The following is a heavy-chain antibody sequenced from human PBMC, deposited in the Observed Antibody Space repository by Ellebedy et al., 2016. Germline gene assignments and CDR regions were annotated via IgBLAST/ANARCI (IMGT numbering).Heavy chain of an antibody. CDR2: IIPILGIA. D-gene: IGHD3-16*01. Sequence: ASVKVSCKASGGPFSSYAISWVRQAPGQGLEWMGRIIPILGIANYAQKFQGRVTITEDKSTSTAYMELSSLRSEDTAVYYCARSHFGGSYGMDVWGQGTTVTVSS. V-gene: IGHV1-69*04. CDR1: GGPFSSYA. J-gene: IGHJ6*02. CDR3: ARSHFGGSYGMDV.